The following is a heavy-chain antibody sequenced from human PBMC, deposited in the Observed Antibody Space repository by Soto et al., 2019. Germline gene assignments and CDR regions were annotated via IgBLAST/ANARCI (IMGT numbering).Heavy chain of an antibody. Sequence: SETLSLTCTFSGGSMRSYYWSWIRQTPGKGLECIGYIFYSGSTNYNPSLKSRVTISVDTSKNQFSLILRSVTAADTAVYYCARLPPISAADTSLFDYWGEGTLVTVSS. J-gene: IGHJ4*02. CDR1: GGSMRSYY. CDR2: IFYSGST. CDR3: ARLPPISAADTSLFDY. V-gene: IGHV4-59*08. D-gene: IGHD6-13*01.